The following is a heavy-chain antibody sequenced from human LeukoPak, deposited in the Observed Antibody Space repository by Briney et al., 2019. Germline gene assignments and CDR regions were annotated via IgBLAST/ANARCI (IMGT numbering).Heavy chain of an antibody. CDR2: IIPIFGTA. CDR1: GGTFSSYA. J-gene: IGHJ3*02. Sequence: ASVKVSCKASGGTFSSYAISWVRQAPGQGLEWMGGIIPIFGTANYAQKFQGRVTITTDESTSTAYMELSSLRSEDTAVYYCARKKGAVDAFDIWGRGTMVTVSS. D-gene: IGHD1-26*01. CDR3: ARKKGAVDAFDI. V-gene: IGHV1-69*05.